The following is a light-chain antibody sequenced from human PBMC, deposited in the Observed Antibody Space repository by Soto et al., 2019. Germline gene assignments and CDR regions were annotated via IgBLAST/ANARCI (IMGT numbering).Light chain of an antibody. CDR2: ERG. J-gene: IGLJ3*02. CDR1: SSGVGSYIL. CDR3: CTYAGGTILV. V-gene: IGLV2-23*01. Sequence: QSALTQPASVSGSSEQSITNSCTGTSSGVGSYILVSWYQQHPGKAPKLMIYERGKRPSGVSDRFSGSKSGNTASLTISGLQAEDEADYYCCTYAGGTILVFGGGTQLTVL.